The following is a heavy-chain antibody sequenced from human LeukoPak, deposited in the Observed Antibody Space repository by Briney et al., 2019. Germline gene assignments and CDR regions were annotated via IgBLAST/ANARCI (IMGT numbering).Heavy chain of an antibody. V-gene: IGHV4-39*07. CDR2: IYYSGST. D-gene: IGHD2-15*01. Sequence: SETLSLTCTVSGGSISTNSYYWGWIRQPPGKGLEWIGSIYYSGSTYYNPSLKSRVTISVDTSKNQFSLKLNSMTAADTAVYYCARGGYSEDYWGQGTLVTVSS. J-gene: IGHJ4*02. CDR1: GGSISTNSYY. CDR3: ARGGYSEDY.